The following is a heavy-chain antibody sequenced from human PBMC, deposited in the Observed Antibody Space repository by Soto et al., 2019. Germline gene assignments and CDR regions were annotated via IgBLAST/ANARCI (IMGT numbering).Heavy chain of an antibody. CDR1: GFTFNKYG. D-gene: IGHD3-22*01. V-gene: IGHV3-30*03. CDR3: ARQIYDSDTGPNFQYYFDS. J-gene: IGHJ4*02. Sequence: GGSLRLSCAASGFTFNKYGMQWVRQAPGKGLEWVAGISYDGTTKYHADSVKGRFTISRDNAKNTLFLQMDSLRAEDTAVYYCARQIYDSDTGPNFQYYFDSWGQGTPVTVSS. CDR2: ISYDGTTK.